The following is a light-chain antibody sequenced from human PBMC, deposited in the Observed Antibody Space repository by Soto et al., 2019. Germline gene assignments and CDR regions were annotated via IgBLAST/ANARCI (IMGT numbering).Light chain of an antibody. CDR1: QSVNSKY. J-gene: IGKJ1*01. CDR3: QQYDSQPRT. V-gene: IGKV3-20*01. Sequence: EIVLTQSPGTLSLSPGERATLSCRASQSVNSKYLAWYQQKPGQGPRPLMYGASTRATGIPDRFSGSGSGTDCTLTISRLEPEDFAVYYCQQYDSQPRTFGHGTKVEIK. CDR2: GAS.